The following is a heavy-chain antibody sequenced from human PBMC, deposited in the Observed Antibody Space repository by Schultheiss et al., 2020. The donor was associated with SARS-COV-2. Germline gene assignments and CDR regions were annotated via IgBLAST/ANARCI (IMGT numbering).Heavy chain of an antibody. CDR1: GYTFTGYY. Sequence: ASVKVSCKASGYTFTGYYMHWVRQAPGQGLEWMGWINPNSGGTNYAQKFQGRVTMTRDTSISTAYMELSRLRSDDTAVYYCARRYSSSSPYGMDVWGQGTTVTVSS. CDR3: ARRYSSSSPYGMDV. J-gene: IGHJ6*02. V-gene: IGHV1-2*02. D-gene: IGHD6-6*01. CDR2: INPNSGGT.